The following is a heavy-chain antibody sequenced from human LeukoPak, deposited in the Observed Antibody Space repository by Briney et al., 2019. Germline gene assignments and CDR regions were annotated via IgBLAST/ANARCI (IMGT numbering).Heavy chain of an antibody. CDR2: IHYSGST. V-gene: IGHV4-59*01. D-gene: IGHD3-22*01. Sequence: PWETLTLTCSVSGGSISSYYWSWIRQPPGKGLEWIGYIHYSGSTNYNPSLESRVSISVDTSKNQFSLKLSSVTAADTAVYYCAGGVDYYDSSGPWGQGTLVTAS. J-gene: IGHJ5*02. CDR1: GGSISSYY. CDR3: AGGVDYYDSSGP.